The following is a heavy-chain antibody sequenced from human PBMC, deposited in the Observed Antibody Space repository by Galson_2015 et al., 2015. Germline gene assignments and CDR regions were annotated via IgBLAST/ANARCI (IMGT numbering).Heavy chain of an antibody. CDR2: SSSSGSTI. V-gene: IGHV3-48*03. CDR3: ASLGRWSHDAFDI. CDR1: GFTFGSYD. D-gene: IGHD3-3*01. J-gene: IGHJ3*02. Sequence: SLRLSCAASGFTFGSYDMNWVRQAPGTGLEGVSYSSSSGSTIYYADYVKGRFTISRDNAKNSLYLQMNSLRAEDTAVYYCASLGRWSHDAFDIWGQGTMVAVSS.